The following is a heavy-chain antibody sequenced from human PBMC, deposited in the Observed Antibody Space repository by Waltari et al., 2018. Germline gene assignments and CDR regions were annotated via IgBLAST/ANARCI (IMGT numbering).Heavy chain of an antibody. J-gene: IGHJ3*01. CDR3: ARGLKTRKSGTYMNPFNL. Sequence: QVQLVQSGPEVKKTGASVKVSCKASGASFNDNFVHWLRQVPGKGPQWMGWVTPKSGATKYAPKFQGRVSMTRDTSITTLYLELSSLRSDDTGIYYCARGLKTRKSGTYMNPFNLRGQGTKVTVSS. D-gene: IGHD1-26*01. CDR2: VTPKSGAT. CDR1: GASFNDNF. V-gene: IGHV1-2*02.